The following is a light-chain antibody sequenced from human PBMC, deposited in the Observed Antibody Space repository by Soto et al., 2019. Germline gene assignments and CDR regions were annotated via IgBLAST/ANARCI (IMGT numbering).Light chain of an antibody. J-gene: IGLJ1*01. CDR1: SSDVGSYNS. CDR2: DVS. Sequence: QSVLAQPASVSGSPGQSITISCTGTSSDVGSYNSVSWYQQYPGKAPTLMIHDVSNRPSGVSNRFSGSKSGNTASLTISGLQAEDEADYYCSSFTSSSSDVFGRGTKLTVL. CDR3: SSFTSSSSDV. V-gene: IGLV2-14*03.